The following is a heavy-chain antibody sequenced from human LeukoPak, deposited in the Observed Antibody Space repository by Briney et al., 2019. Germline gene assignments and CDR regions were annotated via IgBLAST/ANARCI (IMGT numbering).Heavy chain of an antibody. V-gene: IGHV4-34*01. CDR1: GGSFSGYY. J-gene: IGHJ4*02. Sequence: SETLSLTCAVYGGSFSGYYWSWIRQPPGKGLEWIGEINHSGSTNYNPSLKSRVTISVDTSKNQFSLKLSSVTAADTAVYYCARAGKLGPIDYWGQGTLVTVSS. CDR2: INHSGST. CDR3: ARAGKLGPIDY. D-gene: IGHD7-27*01.